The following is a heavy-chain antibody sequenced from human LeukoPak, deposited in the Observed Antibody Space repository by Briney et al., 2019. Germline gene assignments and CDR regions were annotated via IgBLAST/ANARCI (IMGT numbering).Heavy chain of an antibody. V-gene: IGHV1-2*02. CDR1: GHSFSVYY. CDR2: ILPHSGDT. J-gene: IGHJ4*02. D-gene: IGHD2-2*01. Sequence: ASVKVSCKASGHSFSVYYIQWLRQVPGEGLEWVGWILPHSGDTYYAQKFRGRVTMTTDTSINTAYMELSRLKSDDTGIYFCARPPRDLVSAAPFDYWGQGTLVAVSS. CDR3: ARPPRDLVSAAPFDY.